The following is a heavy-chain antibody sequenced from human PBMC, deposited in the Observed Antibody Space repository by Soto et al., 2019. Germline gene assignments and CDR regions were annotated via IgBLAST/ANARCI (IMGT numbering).Heavy chain of an antibody. J-gene: IGHJ4*02. CDR2: ISYDGSNK. Sequence: PGGSLRLSCAASGFTFSSYAMHWVRQAPGKGLEWVAVISYDGSNKYYADSVKGRFTISRDNSKNTLYRQRNSLRAEDTAVYYFAREANIPGIAVAGTHYWGQGTLVTVSS. V-gene: IGHV3-30-3*01. CDR1: GFTFSSYA. D-gene: IGHD6-19*01. CDR3: AREANIPGIAVAGTHY.